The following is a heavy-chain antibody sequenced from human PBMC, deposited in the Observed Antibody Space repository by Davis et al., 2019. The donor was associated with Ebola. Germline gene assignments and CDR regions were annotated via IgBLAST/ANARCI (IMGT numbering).Heavy chain of an antibody. Sequence: GGSLRLSCAASGITVNNNYMSWVRPAPGKGLEWVSVIYFGGSTYYADSVKGRFTISRDNSKSTLYLQMNSLRAEDTAVYYCARYSSGSYEAYWGQGTQVTVSS. D-gene: IGHD6-19*01. J-gene: IGHJ4*02. CDR3: ARYSSGSYEAY. CDR2: IYFGGST. V-gene: IGHV3-66*01. CDR1: GITVNNNY.